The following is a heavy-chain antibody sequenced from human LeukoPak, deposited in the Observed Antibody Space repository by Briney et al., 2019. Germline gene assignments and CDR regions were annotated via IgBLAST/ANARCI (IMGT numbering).Heavy chain of an antibody. Sequence: SETLSLTCTVSGGSISSYYWSWIRQHPGKGLEWIGYIYYSGSTYYNPSLKSRVTISVDTSKNQFSLKLSSVTAADTAVYYCARAFTSSDYFDYWGQGTLVTVSS. V-gene: IGHV4-59*06. J-gene: IGHJ4*02. CDR2: IYYSGST. CDR3: ARAFTSSDYFDY. D-gene: IGHD3-16*01. CDR1: GGSISSYY.